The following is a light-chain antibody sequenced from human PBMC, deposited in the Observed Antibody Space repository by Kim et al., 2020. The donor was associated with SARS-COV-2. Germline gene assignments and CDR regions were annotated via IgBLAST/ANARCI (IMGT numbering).Light chain of an antibody. CDR1: QTVLYNSNNKNY. CDR3: QQYYSTPPS. J-gene: IGKJ2*03. V-gene: IGKV4-1*01. Sequence: DIVMTQSPDSLAVSLGERATLNYKSSQTVLYNSNNKNYLAWYQQKPGQAPKLLIYWASIRESGVSDRFSGSGSETDFTLTISSLQAEDVAVYYCQQYYSTPPSFGQGTKLEI. CDR2: WAS.